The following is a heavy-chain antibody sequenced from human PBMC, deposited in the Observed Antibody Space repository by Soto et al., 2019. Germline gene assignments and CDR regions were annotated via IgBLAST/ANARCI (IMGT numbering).Heavy chain of an antibody. D-gene: IGHD2-2*01. J-gene: IGHJ4*02. CDR3: ARSYCSSTSCYRGYDY. V-gene: IGHV1-69*13. CDR2: IIPIFGTA. Sequence: GASVKVSCKASGGTFSSYAISWVRQAPGQGLEWMGGIIPIFGTANYAQKFQGRVTITADESTSTAYMELSSLRSEDTAVYYCARSYCSSTSCYRGYDYWGQGTLVTVSS. CDR1: GGTFSSYA.